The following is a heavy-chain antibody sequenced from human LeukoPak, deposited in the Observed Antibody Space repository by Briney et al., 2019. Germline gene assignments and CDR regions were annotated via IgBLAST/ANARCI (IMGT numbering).Heavy chain of an antibody. Sequence: VASVKVSCKASGGTFSSYAISWVRQAPGQGLEWMGRITPILGIANYAQKFQGRVTITADKSTSTAYMELSSLRSEDTAVYYCARDRDGYSMNFDYWGQGTLVTVSS. CDR1: GGTFSSYA. CDR2: ITPILGIA. J-gene: IGHJ4*02. CDR3: ARDRDGYSMNFDY. D-gene: IGHD5-24*01. V-gene: IGHV1-69*04.